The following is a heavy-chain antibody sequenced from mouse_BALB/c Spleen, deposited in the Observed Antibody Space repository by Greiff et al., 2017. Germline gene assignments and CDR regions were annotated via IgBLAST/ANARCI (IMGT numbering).Heavy chain of an antibody. V-gene: IGHV5-4*02. Sequence: EVMLVESGGGLVKPGGSLKLSCAASGFTFSDYYMYWVRQTPEKRLEWVATISDGGSYTYYPDSVKGRFTISRDNAKNNLYLQMSSLKSEDTAMYYCARERGGNSDYWGQGTTLTVSS. D-gene: IGHD2-14*01. J-gene: IGHJ2*01. CDR3: ARERGGNSDY. CDR1: GFTFSDYY. CDR2: ISDGGSYT.